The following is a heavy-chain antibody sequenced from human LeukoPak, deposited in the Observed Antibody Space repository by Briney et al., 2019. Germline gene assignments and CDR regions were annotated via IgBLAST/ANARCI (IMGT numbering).Heavy chain of an antibody. J-gene: IGHJ5*02. D-gene: IGHD6-19*01. CDR3: ARARIAVAENWFDP. V-gene: IGHV1-3*03. Sequence: GASVKVSCKASGYTFTSYAMHWVRQAPGQRLEWMGWINAGNGNTKYSQEFQGRVTITRDTSASTAYMELSSLRSEDMAVYYCARARIAVAENWFDPWGQGTLVTVSS. CDR1: GYTFTSYA. CDR2: INAGNGNT.